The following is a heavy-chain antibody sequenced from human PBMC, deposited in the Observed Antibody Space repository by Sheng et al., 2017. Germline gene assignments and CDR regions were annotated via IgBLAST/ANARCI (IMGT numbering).Heavy chain of an antibody. CDR3: ARGVLWFGESSDYYMDV. V-gene: IGHV3-11*05. D-gene: IGHD3-10*01. CDR2: ISSGGTYT. CDR1: GFTFSDYY. J-gene: IGHJ6*03. Sequence: QEQLVESGGGLVKPGGSLRLSCAASGFTFSDYYMNWIRQAPGQGLEWLSFISSGGTYTNYADSVKGRFTISRDNAKNSLYLQMNSLRAEDTAVYYCARGVLWFGESSDYYMDVWGKGTTVTVSS.